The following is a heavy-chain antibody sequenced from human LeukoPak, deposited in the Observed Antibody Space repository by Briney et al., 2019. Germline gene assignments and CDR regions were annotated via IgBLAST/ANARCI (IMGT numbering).Heavy chain of an antibody. CDR2: ISSSGSTI. Sequence: PGGSLRLSCAASGFTFSDCYMSWIRPAPGKGLEWVSYISSSGSTIYYADSVKGRFTISRDNARNSLYLQMNSLRAEDTAVYYCARDPVVDRYYGVGGAFDIWGQGTMVTVSS. CDR1: GFTFSDCY. J-gene: IGHJ3*02. V-gene: IGHV3-11*04. D-gene: IGHD3-10*01. CDR3: ARDPVVDRYYGVGGAFDI.